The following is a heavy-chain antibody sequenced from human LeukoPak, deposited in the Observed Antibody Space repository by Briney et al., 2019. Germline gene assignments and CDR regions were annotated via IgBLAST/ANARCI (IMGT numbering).Heavy chain of an antibody. D-gene: IGHD6-19*01. J-gene: IGHJ4*02. V-gene: IGHV1-18*01. CDR2: ISAYNGDT. CDR1: GYRFSNYG. CDR3: ARVGSPDSENSGWKLFFDY. Sequence: ASVKVSCKASGYRFSNYGITWVRQAPGQGLECMGWISAYNGDTNYAQNFQGRLTMTTDTSTNTAYMELRSLRSDGTAVYYCARVGSPDSENSGWKLFFDYWGQGTLVTVSS.